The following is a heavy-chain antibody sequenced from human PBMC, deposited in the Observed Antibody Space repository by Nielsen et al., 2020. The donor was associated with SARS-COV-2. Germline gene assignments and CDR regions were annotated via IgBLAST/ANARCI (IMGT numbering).Heavy chain of an antibody. V-gene: IGHV4-39*07. D-gene: IGHD1-26*01. J-gene: IGHJ5*02. Sequence: SETLSLTCTVSGGSISSSSYYWGWIRQPPGKGLEWIGSIYYSGSTYYNPSLKSRVTISVHTSKNQFSLKLSSVTAADTAVYYCARRIGGWFDPWGQGTLVTVSS. CDR2: IYYSGST. CDR1: GGSISSSSYY. CDR3: ARRIGGWFDP.